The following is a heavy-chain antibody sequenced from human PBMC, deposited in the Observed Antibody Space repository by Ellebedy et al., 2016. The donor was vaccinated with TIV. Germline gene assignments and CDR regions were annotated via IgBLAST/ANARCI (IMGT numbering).Heavy chain of an antibody. V-gene: IGHV3-7*01. J-gene: IGHJ6*03. Sequence: GESLKISCAASGLTFSSYWMQWIRQAPGKGLEWVANIKQDGSAKYYVDSVKGRFTISRDNAKNSVYLQMNNLRAEDTAVYYCARRYMDVWGRGTTVTVSS. CDR2: IKQDGSAK. CDR1: GLTFSSYW. CDR3: ARRYMDV.